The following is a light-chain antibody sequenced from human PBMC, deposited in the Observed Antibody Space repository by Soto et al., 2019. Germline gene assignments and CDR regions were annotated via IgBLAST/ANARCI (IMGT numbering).Light chain of an antibody. CDR1: QGISNY. CDR2: AAS. V-gene: IGKV1-27*01. Sequence: DIQMTQCRSSLSASVGDRVTITCRASQGISNYLAWYQQIPGKVPKLLISAASTLQSGVPSRFSGSGSGTDFTLTISSLQPEDVATYYCQKYTNVPAFGGGTKVEIK. J-gene: IGKJ4*01. CDR3: QKYTNVPA.